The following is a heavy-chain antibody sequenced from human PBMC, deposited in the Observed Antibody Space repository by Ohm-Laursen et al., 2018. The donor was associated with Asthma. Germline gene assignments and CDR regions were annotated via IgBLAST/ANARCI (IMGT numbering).Heavy chain of an antibody. J-gene: IGHJ4*02. CDR2: INHSGST. D-gene: IGHD4-17*01. V-gene: IGHV4-34*01. Sequence: GTLSLTCAVFGGSLSGYYWSWIRQPPGKGLEWIGEINHSGSTNYNPSLKSRVTISVDTSKNQVSLRLTSVTAADTAVYYCARSDYGEQSVDYWGQGTLVTVSS. CDR1: GGSLSGYY. CDR3: ARSDYGEQSVDY.